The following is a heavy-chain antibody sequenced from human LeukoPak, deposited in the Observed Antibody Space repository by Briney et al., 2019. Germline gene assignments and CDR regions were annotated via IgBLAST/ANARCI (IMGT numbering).Heavy chain of an antibody. Sequence: GGSLRLSCAASGFTFSSYGMHWVRKAPGKGLEWVAVISYDGSNKYYADSVKGRFTISRDNAKNSLYLQMNSLRAEDTAVYYCTREDHSNYNYWGQGTLVTVSS. CDR1: GFTFSSYG. CDR3: TREDHSNYNY. V-gene: IGHV3-30*03. J-gene: IGHJ4*02. D-gene: IGHD4-11*01. CDR2: ISYDGSNK.